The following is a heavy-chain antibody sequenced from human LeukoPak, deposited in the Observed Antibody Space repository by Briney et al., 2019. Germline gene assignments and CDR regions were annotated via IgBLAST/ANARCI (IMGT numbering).Heavy chain of an antibody. V-gene: IGHV1-46*01. CDR3: ARDRREYYDSRRYYFDY. D-gene: IGHD3-22*01. Sequence: GASVKVSCKASGYTFTSYYMHWVRQAPGQGLEWMGIINPSGGSTSYAQKFQGRVTMTRDTSTSTVYMELSSLRSEDTAVYYCARDRREYYDSRRYYFDYWGQGTLVTVSS. CDR2: INPSGGST. CDR1: GYTFTSYY. J-gene: IGHJ4*02.